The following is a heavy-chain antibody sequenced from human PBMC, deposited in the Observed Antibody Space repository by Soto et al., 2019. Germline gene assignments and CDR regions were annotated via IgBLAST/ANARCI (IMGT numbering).Heavy chain of an antibody. CDR3: ARLVVPAARDYYYYYMDV. CDR1: GGSISSYY. CDR2: IYYSGST. Sequence: SETLSLTCTVSGGSISSYYWSWIRQPPGKGLEWIGYIYYSGSTNYNPSLKRRVTISVDTSKNQFSLKLSSVTAADTAVYYCARLVVPAARDYYYYYMDVWGKGTTVTVSS. J-gene: IGHJ6*03. V-gene: IGHV4-59*08. D-gene: IGHD2-2*01.